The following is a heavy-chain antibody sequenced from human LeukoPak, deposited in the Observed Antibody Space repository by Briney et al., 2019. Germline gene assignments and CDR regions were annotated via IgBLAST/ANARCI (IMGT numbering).Heavy chain of an antibody. CDR2: IYTSGST. J-gene: IGHJ6*03. D-gene: IGHD3-22*01. CDR1: GGSISSGSYY. V-gene: IGHV4-61*02. CDR3: ARGRNFGDSSGYYYYYYMDV. Sequence: PSQTLSLTCTVSGGSISSGSYYWGWIRQPAGKGLEWIGRIYTSGSTNYNPSLKSRVTMSVDTSKNQFSLKLSSVTAADTAVYYCARGRNFGDSSGYYYYYYMDVWGKGTTVTIS.